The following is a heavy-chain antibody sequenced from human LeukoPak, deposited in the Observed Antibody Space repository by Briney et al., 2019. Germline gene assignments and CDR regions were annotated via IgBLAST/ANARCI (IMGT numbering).Heavy chain of an antibody. D-gene: IGHD3-10*01. J-gene: IGHJ5*02. CDR1: GYTFTRYG. CDR3: ARGRRGLLWFGVLVGVHKRYNWFDP. CDR2: ISAYNGNT. Sequence: ASVKVSCKASGYTFTRYGISWVRQAPGQGLEWMGWISAYNGNTNYARKLQGRVTMTTDTSTSTAYMELRSLRSDDTAVYYCARGRRGLLWFGVLVGVHKRYNWFDPWGQGTLVTVSS. V-gene: IGHV1-18*01.